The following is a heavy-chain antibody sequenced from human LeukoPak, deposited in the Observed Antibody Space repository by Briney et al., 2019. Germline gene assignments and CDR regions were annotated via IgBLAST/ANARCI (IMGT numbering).Heavy chain of an antibody. J-gene: IGHJ4*02. D-gene: IGHD6-19*01. CDR2: ITSNGGST. V-gene: IGHV3-64*01. Sequence: GGSLRLSCAASGFIFSNYAMNWVRQAPGKGLEYVSAITSNGGSTYYGNSVKGRFTISRDNSKNTLYLQMGSLRTEDMAVYYCARGGAGSGWYGPDYWGQGTLVTVSS. CDR3: ARGGAGSGWYGPDY. CDR1: GFIFSNYA.